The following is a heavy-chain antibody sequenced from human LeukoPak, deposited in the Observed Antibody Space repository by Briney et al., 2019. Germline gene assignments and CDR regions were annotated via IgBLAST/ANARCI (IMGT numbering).Heavy chain of an antibody. CDR2: ISSSDNTI. V-gene: IGHV3-11*04. CDR1: GFTFSDYY. J-gene: IGHJ2*01. CDR3: ARFYNFRYFDL. Sequence: GGSLRLSCAASGFTFSDYYMNWIRQAPGKGLEWVSYISSSDNTIYYADSVQGRFTISRDNAQNSLYLQMNSLRAEDTAVYYCARFYNFRYFDLWGRGTLVTVSS. D-gene: IGHD3-3*01.